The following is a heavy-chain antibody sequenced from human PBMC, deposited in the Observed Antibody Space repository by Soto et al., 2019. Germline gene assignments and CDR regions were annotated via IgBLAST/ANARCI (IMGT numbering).Heavy chain of an antibody. Sequence: GVLRLSCAASGFTFSSYAMSWVRQAPGKGLEWVSAISGSGGSTYYADSVKGRFTISRDNSKNTLYLQMNSLRAEDTAVYYCAKPLIETSEGYYYYGMDVWGQGTTVTISS. CDR3: AKPLIETSEGYYYYGMDV. D-gene: IGHD1-26*01. CDR1: GFTFSSYA. J-gene: IGHJ6*02. V-gene: IGHV3-23*01. CDR2: ISGSGGST.